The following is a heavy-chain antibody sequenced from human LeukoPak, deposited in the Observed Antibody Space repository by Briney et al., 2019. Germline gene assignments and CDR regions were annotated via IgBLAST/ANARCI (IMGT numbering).Heavy chain of an antibody. CDR1: GFTVSSNF. CDR2: IYAGSTT. J-gene: IGHJ4*02. V-gene: IGHV3-66*01. Sequence: PGGSLRLSCAASGFTVSSNFMSWVRQAPGKGLEWVSIIYAGSTTYYANSVKGRFTISRDNSENTLYLQMNSLRAEDTAVYYCAGGDSSAWSDYWGQGTLVTVSS. CDR3: AGGDSSAWSDY. D-gene: IGHD6-19*01.